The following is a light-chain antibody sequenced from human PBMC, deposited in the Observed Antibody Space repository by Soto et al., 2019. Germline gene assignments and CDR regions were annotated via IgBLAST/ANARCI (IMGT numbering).Light chain of an antibody. V-gene: IGKV1-39*01. CDR3: QQSYSTPYN. CDR1: QSISSY. Sequence: DIQMTQSPSSQSASVGDRVTITCRASQSISSYLNWYQQKPGKAPKLLIYAASSLQSGVPSRFSGSGSGTDFTLTISSLQPEDFATYYCQQSYSTPYNFGQGTKVDIK. CDR2: AAS. J-gene: IGKJ2*01.